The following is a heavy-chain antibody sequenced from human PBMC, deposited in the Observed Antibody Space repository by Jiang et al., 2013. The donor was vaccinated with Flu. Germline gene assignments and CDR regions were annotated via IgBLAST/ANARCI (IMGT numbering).Heavy chain of an antibody. CDR2: IFPGDSDT. CDR1: TDSFTNFW. V-gene: IGHV5-51*01. D-gene: IGHD2/OR15-2a*01. CDR3: ARHSKGPGLNPLDY. J-gene: IGHJ4*02. Sequence: GAEVKKPGESLKISCKVSTDSFTNFWIAWVRQMPGKGLEWMGIIFPGDSDTRYSPSFQGQVTISADKSISTAYLQWSSLKASDTAMYYCARHSKGPGLNPLDYWGQGTLVTVSS.